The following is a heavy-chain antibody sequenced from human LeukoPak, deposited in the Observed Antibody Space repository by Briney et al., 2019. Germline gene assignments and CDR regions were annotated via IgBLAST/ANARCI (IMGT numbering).Heavy chain of an antibody. V-gene: IGHV3-21*01. J-gene: IGHJ6*02. Sequence: GGSLRLSCAASGFTFSDYDMNWVRQAPGKGLEWVSSISSRSSYIFYADSAKGRFTISRDNAQNSLFLQMNSVRAEDTATYYCARDMDGRFHAMDVWGQGTTVTVSS. CDR3: ARDMDGRFHAMDV. D-gene: IGHD3-3*01. CDR2: ISSRSSYI. CDR1: GFTFSDYD.